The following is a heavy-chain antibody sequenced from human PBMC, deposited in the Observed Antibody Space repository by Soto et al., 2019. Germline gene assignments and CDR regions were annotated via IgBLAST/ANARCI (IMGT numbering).Heavy chain of an antibody. CDR1: GYIFTSQG. CDR2: ISTYNGNP. CDR3: ARGRTRALDY. V-gene: IGHV1-18*01. J-gene: IGHJ4*02. Sequence: QIQLVQSGAAVKKPGASVKVSCKASGYIFTSQGTSWVRQAPGQGLEWMGWISTYNGNPNYAQKLQGRVTMTTNTSTTTAFLELRSLTSADTAVYYCARGRTRALDYWGQGTPVIVSS. D-gene: IGHD1-7*01.